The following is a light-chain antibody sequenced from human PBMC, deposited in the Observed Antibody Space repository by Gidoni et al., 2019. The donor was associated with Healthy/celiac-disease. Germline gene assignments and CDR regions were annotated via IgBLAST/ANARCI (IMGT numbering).Light chain of an antibody. CDR1: SSDVGGYNY. CDR2: DVS. Sequence: QSALTQPRSVSGSPGQSVTISCTGTSSDVGGYNYVSWYQQHPGKAPKLMIYDVSKRPSGVPDRFSGSKSGNTASLTTSGLQAEDEADYYCCSYAGSYTSWVFGTGTKVTVL. CDR3: CSYAGSYTSWV. J-gene: IGLJ1*01. V-gene: IGLV2-11*01.